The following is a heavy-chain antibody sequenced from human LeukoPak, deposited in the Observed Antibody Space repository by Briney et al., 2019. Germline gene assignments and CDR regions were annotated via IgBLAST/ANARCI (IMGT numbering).Heavy chain of an antibody. CDR2: IYRGGST. J-gene: IGHJ6*02. Sequence: GGSLRLSCAASGFTVSSNYMSWVRQAPGKGLEWVSVIYRGGSTYYADSVKGRLTISRDNSKNTLYLQMNSLRAEDTAVYYCARDLSYYGMDVWGQGTTVTVSS. CDR1: GFTVSSNY. CDR3: ARDLSYYGMDV. D-gene: IGHD2/OR15-2a*01. V-gene: IGHV3-53*01.